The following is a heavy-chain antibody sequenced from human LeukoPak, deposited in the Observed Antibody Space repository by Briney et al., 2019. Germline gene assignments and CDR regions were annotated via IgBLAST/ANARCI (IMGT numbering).Heavy chain of an antibody. J-gene: IGHJ3*02. CDR3: ARTYYYDTTAGSTPDKDI. CDR1: GGSISSGGYY. D-gene: IGHD3-22*01. CDR2: IYHSEGT. V-gene: IGHV4-30-2*01. Sequence: PSETLSLTCTVSGGSISSGGYYWSWIRQPPGKGLEWIGYIYHSEGTYYNPSLKSRVTISVDRSKNQFSLKLSSVTAADTAVYYCARTYYYDTTAGSTPDKDIWGQGTMVTVSS.